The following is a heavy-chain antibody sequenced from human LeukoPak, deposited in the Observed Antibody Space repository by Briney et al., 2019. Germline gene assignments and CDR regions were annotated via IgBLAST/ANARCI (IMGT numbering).Heavy chain of an antibody. CDR2: SYYSGST. CDR3: ARQWLVSHWFDP. V-gene: IGHV4-39*01. D-gene: IGHD6-19*01. CDR1: GGSISSSSYY. Sequence: SETLSLTCTVSGGSISSSSYYWGWIRQPPGKGLEWIGSSYYSGSTYYNPSLKSRVNISVDTSKNQFSLKLSSVNAADTAVYYCARQWLVSHWFDPWGQGTLVTVSS. J-gene: IGHJ5*02.